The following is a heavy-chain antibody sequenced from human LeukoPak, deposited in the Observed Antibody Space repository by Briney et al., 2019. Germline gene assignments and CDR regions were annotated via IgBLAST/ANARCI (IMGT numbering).Heavy chain of an antibody. CDR3: ARGAGWYDY. D-gene: IGHD6-19*01. CDR2: FHYSGRT. Sequence: PSETLSLTCTVSGGSISSDYWSWIRQPPGEVLEWIGYFHYSGRTNYNPSLKSRVTISVDTSKNQFSLKVTSVTAADTAVYYCARGAGWYDYWGQGTLVTVSS. CDR1: GGSISSDY. V-gene: IGHV4-59*01. J-gene: IGHJ4*02.